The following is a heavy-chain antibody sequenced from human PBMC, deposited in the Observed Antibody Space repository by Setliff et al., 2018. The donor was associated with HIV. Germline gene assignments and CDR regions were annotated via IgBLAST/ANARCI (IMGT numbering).Heavy chain of an antibody. V-gene: IGHV4-34*01. CDR2: VNRGRRT. CDR1: GGSFSDYY. J-gene: IGHJ5*02. CDR3: ARSFDP. Sequence: SETLSLTCALYGGSFSDYYWSWIRQPPGMGLEWIGEVNRGRRTNYNSSLRSRVTISIDTSRNQFSLTVSSVTAEDTAVYYCARSFDPWGQGTLVTVSS.